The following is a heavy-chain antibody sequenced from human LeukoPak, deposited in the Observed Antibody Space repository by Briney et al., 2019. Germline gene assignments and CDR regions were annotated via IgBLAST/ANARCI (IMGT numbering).Heavy chain of an antibody. CDR3: ARDFTLTAAGPEYFQH. Sequence: GGSLRLSCAASGFTFSSYSMNWVRQAPGKGLEWVSSISSSSSYIYYADSVKGRFTISRDNAKNSLYLQMNGLRAEDTAVYYCARDFTLTAAGPEYFQHWGQGTLVTVSS. CDR1: GFTFSSYS. CDR2: ISSSSSYI. V-gene: IGHV3-21*01. J-gene: IGHJ1*01. D-gene: IGHD6-13*01.